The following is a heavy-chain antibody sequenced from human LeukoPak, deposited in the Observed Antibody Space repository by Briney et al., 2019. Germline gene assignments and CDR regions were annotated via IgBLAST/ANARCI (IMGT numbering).Heavy chain of an antibody. CDR3: ARGGPGAYFDY. D-gene: IGHD1-14*01. Sequence: GGSLRLSCAASGFTFSSYWMHWVRQPPEKGLVWVSRINSDGSSTSYADSVKGRFTISRDNAKNTLYLQMNSLRAEDTAVFYCARGGPGAYFDYWGQGTLVTVSS. V-gene: IGHV3-74*01. CDR1: GFTFSSYW. J-gene: IGHJ4*02. CDR2: INSDGSST.